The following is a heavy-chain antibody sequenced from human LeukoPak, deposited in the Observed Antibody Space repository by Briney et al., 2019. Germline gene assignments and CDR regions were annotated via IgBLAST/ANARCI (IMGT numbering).Heavy chain of an antibody. J-gene: IGHJ4*02. V-gene: IGHV3-21*01. CDR1: GFTFSSYS. D-gene: IGHD4-17*01. Sequence: GRSLRLSCAASGFTFSSYSMNWVRQAPGKGLEWVSSISSSSSYIYYADSVKGRFTISRDNAKNSLYLQMNSLRAEDTAVYYCARGHTVTSYFDYWGQGTLVTVSS. CDR3: ARGHTVTSYFDY. CDR2: ISSSSSYI.